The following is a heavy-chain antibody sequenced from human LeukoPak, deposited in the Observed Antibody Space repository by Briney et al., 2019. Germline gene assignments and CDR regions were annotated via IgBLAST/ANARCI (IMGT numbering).Heavy chain of an antibody. CDR1: GFPFSSYG. J-gene: IGHJ4*02. CDR2: MRFDGSIE. Sequence: GGSLRLSCAASGFPFSSYGMHWVRQAPGKGPEWVAFMRFDGSIEYYADSVRGRFTISRDNSKNTLYLQMDSLRPEDTAVYYCAKQYGGYFEYWGQGTLVTVSS. CDR3: AKQYGGYFEY. D-gene: IGHD6-13*01. V-gene: IGHV3-30*02.